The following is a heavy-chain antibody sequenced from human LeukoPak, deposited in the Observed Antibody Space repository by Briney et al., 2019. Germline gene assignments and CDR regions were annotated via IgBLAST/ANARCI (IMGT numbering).Heavy chain of an antibody. J-gene: IGHJ4*02. CDR1: GGSINNYY. CDR3: AREYSSFEY. CDR2: IYYSGST. V-gene: IGHV4-59*01. Sequence: SETLSLTCTVSGGSINNYYWSWIRQPPGKGLEWVGYIYYSGSTNYNPSLKSRVTISVDTSKNQFSLKLSSLTAADTAVYYCAREYSSFEYWGQGTLVTVSS. D-gene: IGHD6-13*01.